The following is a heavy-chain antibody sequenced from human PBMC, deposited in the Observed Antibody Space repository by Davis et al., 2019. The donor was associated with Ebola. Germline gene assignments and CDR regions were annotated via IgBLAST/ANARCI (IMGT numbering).Heavy chain of an antibody. J-gene: IGHJ4*02. CDR1: GITFSNYA. CDR3: ARVYDFWSGYYDY. D-gene: IGHD3-3*01. Sequence: GESLKISCAASGITFSNYAMSWVRQAPGKGLQWVSAITNSGGNTYYADSAKGRFTISRDNSKNTLYLQMNSLRAEDTAVYYCARVYDFWSGYYDYWGQGTLVTVSS. V-gene: IGHV3-23*01. CDR2: ITNSGGNT.